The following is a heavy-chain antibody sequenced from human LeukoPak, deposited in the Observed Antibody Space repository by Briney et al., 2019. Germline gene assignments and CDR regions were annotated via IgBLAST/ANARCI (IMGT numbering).Heavy chain of an antibody. CDR3: ARDRGGNWVDALEI. V-gene: IGHV3-33*01. Sequence: GRSLRLSCAASAFTFSTYAMHWVRQPPGKGLEWVAVIWFDGGVEYYAASVKGRFTISRDNSKNTLYLQMNSLRADDTAVYYCARDRGGNWVDALEIWGQGTMVTVSS. J-gene: IGHJ3*02. CDR2: IWFDGGVE. D-gene: IGHD1-1*01. CDR1: AFTFSTYA.